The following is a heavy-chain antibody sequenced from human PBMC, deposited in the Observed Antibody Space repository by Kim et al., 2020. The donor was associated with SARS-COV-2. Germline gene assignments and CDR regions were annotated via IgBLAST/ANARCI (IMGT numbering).Heavy chain of an antibody. CDR1: GFTFSKYG. Sequence: GGSLRLSCAASGFTFSKYGMSWVRQTPGKGMEWVSVMGNDTNKLYYANSVRGRFTISRDNSKNMLYLQMNNLRAEDTAIYYCVKSNAQWGQGTVVSVSS. CDR2: MGNDTNKL. CDR3: VKSNAQ. V-gene: IGHV3-23*01. J-gene: IGHJ4*02.